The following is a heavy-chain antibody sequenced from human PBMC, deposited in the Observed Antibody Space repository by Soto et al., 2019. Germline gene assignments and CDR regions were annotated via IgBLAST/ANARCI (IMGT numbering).Heavy chain of an antibody. CDR3: AREGVTTSGQPPYYYYYYMDV. J-gene: IGHJ6*03. CDR2: IKQDGSEK. CDR1: GFTFSSYW. Sequence: PGGSLRLSCAASGFTFSSYWMSWVRQAPGKGLEWVANIKQDGSEKYYVDSVKGRFTISRDNAKNSLYLQMNSLRAEDTAVYYCAREGVTTSGQPPYYYYYYMDVWGKGTTVTVSS. D-gene: IGHD4-4*01. V-gene: IGHV3-7*01.